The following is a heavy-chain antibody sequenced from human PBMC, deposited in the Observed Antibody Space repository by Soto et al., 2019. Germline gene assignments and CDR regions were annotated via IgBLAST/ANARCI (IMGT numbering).Heavy chain of an antibody. CDR2: IYSSGAT. CDR3: VRNTVTALRYFDS. D-gene: IGHD4-17*01. J-gene: IGHJ4*02. Sequence: QVQLQESGPGLVKPSETLSLTCNVSGSSMTGYYWNWIRPAPGKGLEWIGYIYSSGATSYIPSLKSRVSISIEASKNQFSLNLASATAADTAVYFCVRNTVTALRYFDSWGQGILVTVSS. V-gene: IGHV4-4*09. CDR1: GSSMTGYY.